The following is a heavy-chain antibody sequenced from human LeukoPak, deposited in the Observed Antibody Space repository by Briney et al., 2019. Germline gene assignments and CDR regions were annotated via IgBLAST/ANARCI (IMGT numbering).Heavy chain of an antibody. CDR1: GFTFSSYW. CDR3: AREILLWFGKLFGAFDI. CDR2: IKQDGSEK. D-gene: IGHD3-10*01. V-gene: IGHV3-7*03. J-gene: IGHJ3*02. Sequence: PGGSLRLSCAASGFTFSSYWMSWVRQAPGKGLEWVANIKQDGSEKYYVDSVKGRFTISRDNAKNSLYLKMNSLRAEDTAVYYCAREILLWFGKLFGAFDIWGQGTMVTVSS.